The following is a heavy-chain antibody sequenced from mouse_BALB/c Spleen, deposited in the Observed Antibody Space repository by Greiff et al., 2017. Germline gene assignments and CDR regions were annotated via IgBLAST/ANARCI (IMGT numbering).Heavy chain of an antibody. CDR3: ARGDGYYDPFAY. D-gene: IGHD2-3*01. Sequence: VKLMESGPGLVQPSQSLSITCTVSGFSLTSYGVHWVRQSPGKGLEWLGVIWSGGSTDYNAAFISRLSISKDNSKSQVFFKMNSLQANDTAIYYCARGDGYYDPFAYWGQGTLVTVSA. V-gene: IGHV2-2*02. CDR2: IWSGGST. J-gene: IGHJ3*01. CDR1: GFSLTSYG.